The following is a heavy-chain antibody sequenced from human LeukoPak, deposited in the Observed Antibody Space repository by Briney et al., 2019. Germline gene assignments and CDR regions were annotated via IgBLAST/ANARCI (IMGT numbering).Heavy chain of an antibody. CDR3: AREDNLMDFWSGYSDY. Sequence: ASVKVPCKASGYTFTGYYMHWVRQAPGQGLEWMGWINPNSGGTNYAQKFQGRVTMTRDTSISTAYMELSRLRSDDTAVYYCAREDNLMDFWSGYSDYWGQGTLVTVSS. D-gene: IGHD3-3*01. CDR2: INPNSGGT. CDR1: GYTFTGYY. V-gene: IGHV1-2*02. J-gene: IGHJ4*02.